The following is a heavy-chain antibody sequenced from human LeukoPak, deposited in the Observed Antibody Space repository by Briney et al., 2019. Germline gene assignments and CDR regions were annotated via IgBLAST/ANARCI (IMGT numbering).Heavy chain of an antibody. CDR2: ISAYNGNT. V-gene: IGHV1-18*01. CDR1: GYTFTSYG. D-gene: IGHD6-13*01. Sequence: ASVKVSCKASGYTFTSYGISWVRQAPGQGLEWMGWISAYNGNTNYAQKLQGRVTMTTDTSTSTAYMELRSLRSDDTAVYSCARLGIAGPKGTGFDYWGQGTLVTVSS. CDR3: ARLGIAGPKGTGFDY. J-gene: IGHJ4*02.